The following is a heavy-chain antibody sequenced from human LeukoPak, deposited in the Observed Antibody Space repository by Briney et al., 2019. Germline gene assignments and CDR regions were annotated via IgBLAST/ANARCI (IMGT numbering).Heavy chain of an antibody. CDR1: KFTVSSNY. J-gene: IGHJ3*02. Sequence: GGSLRLSCAASKFTVSSNYMSWVRQAPGKGLEWVSVIYSSGSTYYADSVKGRFTISRDNSKNTLYFQMNSLRAEDTAVYYCARDKEDYDILTGYSVEGAFDIWGQGTMVTVSS. V-gene: IGHV3-66*01. CDR2: IYSSGST. D-gene: IGHD3-9*01. CDR3: ARDKEDYDILTGYSVEGAFDI.